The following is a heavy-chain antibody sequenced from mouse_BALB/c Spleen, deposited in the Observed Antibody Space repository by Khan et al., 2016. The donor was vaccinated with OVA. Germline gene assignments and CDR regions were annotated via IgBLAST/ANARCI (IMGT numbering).Heavy chain of an antibody. CDR2: ISSGGTYT. D-gene: IGHD1-1*01. V-gene: IGHV5-6*01. CDR1: GFTFSTYG. J-gene: IGHJ3*01. CDR3: ARLAYYYNSEGFAY. Sequence: EVELVESGGDLVKPGGSLKLSCAASGFTFSTYGMSWVRQTPDRGLEWVATISSGGTYTFYPDNVKGRFPISRDNANNTLYLQMSSLKSADTAMYYGARLAYYYNSEGFAYWGQGTLVTVSA.